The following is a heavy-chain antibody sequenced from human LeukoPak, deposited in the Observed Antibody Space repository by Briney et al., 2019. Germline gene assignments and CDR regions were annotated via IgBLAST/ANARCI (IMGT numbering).Heavy chain of an antibody. J-gene: IGHJ4*02. D-gene: IGHD3-10*01. Sequence: GGSLRLSCAASGFTFSSYAMSWVRQAPGKGLEWVSAISGSGGSTYYADSVKGRFTISRDNSKNTLYLQMNSLRAEDTAVYYCAKSGGSPITMVRGVALIFDYWGQGTLVTVSS. V-gene: IGHV3-23*01. CDR2: ISGSGGST. CDR3: AKSGGSPITMVRGVALIFDY. CDR1: GFTFSSYA.